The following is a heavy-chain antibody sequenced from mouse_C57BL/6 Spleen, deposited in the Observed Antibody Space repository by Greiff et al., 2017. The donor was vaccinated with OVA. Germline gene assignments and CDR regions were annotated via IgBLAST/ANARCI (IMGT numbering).Heavy chain of an antibody. CDR1: GFTFSDSG. V-gene: IGHV5-17*01. CDR3: ARRTGTEYYFDY. D-gene: IGHD4-1*01. Sequence: EVQGVESGGGLVKPGGSLKLSCAASGFTFSDSGMHWVRQAPEKGLEWVAYISSGSSTIYYADTVKGRFTISRDNAKNTLFLQMTSLRSEDTAMYYCARRTGTEYYFDYWGQGTTLTVSS. J-gene: IGHJ2*01. CDR2: ISSGSSTI.